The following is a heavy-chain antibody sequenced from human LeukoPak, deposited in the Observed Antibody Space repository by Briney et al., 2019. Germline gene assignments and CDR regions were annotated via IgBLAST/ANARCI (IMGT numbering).Heavy chain of an antibody. J-gene: IGHJ4*02. CDR2: IYYSGNT. V-gene: IGHV4-39*07. Sequence: SETLSLTCTVSGGSISSSNYYWGWIRQPPGKGLEWIGSIYYSGNTYYSPSLKSRVTISVDTSKNQFSLKLSSVTAADTAVYYCARLYYGSGSYYNLPHYWGQGTLVTVSS. CDR1: GGSISSSNYY. D-gene: IGHD3-10*01. CDR3: ARLYYGSGSYYNLPHY.